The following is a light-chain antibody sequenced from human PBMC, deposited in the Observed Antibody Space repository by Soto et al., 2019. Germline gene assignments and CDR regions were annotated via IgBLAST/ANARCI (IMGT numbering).Light chain of an antibody. Sequence: QSALTQPRSVSGSPGQSVTISCTGTSSDVGGYNYVSWYQQHPGKAPKLMIYDVSKRPSGVPDRFSGSKSGNTASLTISGLQAEDEADYYCCSYSGSPHVVFGGGPKVTVL. CDR2: DVS. CDR3: CSYSGSPHVV. V-gene: IGLV2-11*01. J-gene: IGLJ2*01. CDR1: SSDVGGYNY.